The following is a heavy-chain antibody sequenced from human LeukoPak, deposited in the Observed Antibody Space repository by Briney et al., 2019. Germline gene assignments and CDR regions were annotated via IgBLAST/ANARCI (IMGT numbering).Heavy chain of an antibody. CDR2: INHSGST. Sequence: SETLSLTCAVYGGSFSGYYWSWIRQPPGKGLEWIGEINHSGSTNYNPSLESRVTISVDTSKNQFSLKLSSVTAADTAVYYCARSVYDISSYYYGMDVWGQGTTVTVSS. V-gene: IGHV4-34*01. CDR3: ARSVYDISSYYYGMDV. J-gene: IGHJ6*02. CDR1: GGSFSGYY. D-gene: IGHD3-9*01.